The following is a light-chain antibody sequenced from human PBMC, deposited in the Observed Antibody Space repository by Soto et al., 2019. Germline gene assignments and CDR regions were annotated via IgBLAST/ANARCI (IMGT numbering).Light chain of an antibody. CDR1: NSDVGGFNY. V-gene: IGLV2-14*01. J-gene: IGLJ2*01. Sequence: QSVLTQPASVSGSPGQSITISCAGTNSDVGGFNYVSWYQHHPGKAPKLMIYEVSNRPSGVSNRFSGSKSGNTASLTISGLQAGDEADYYCTSYTSNTFVVFGGGTKLTVL. CDR2: EVS. CDR3: TSYTSNTFVV.